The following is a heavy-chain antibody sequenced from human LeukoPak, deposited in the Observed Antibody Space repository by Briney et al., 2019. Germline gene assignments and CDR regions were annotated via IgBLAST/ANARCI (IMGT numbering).Heavy chain of an antibody. J-gene: IGHJ1*01. CDR1: GGTFSSYA. CDR2: IIPIFGTA. CDR3: AREHRWLQSMSEYFQH. V-gene: IGHV1-69*05. D-gene: IGHD5-24*01. Sequence: SVKVSCKASGGTFSSYAISWVRQAPGQRLEWMGRIIPIFGTANYAQKFQGRVTITTDESTSTAYMELSSLRSEDTAVYYCAREHRWLQSMSEYFQHWGQGTLVTVSS.